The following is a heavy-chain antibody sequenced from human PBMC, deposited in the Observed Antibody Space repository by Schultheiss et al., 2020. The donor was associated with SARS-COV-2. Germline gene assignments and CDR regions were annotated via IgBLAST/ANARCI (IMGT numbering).Heavy chain of an antibody. Sequence: SETLSLTCAVYGGSFSGYYWSWIRQPAGKGLEWIGSIYHSGSTYYNPSLKSRVTISVDTSENQFSLKVRSVTAADTAVYYCARGRYSGGEDPFDYWGQGTLVTVSS. J-gene: IGHJ4*02. CDR2: IYHSGST. CDR3: ARGRYSGGEDPFDY. V-gene: IGHV4-34*09. CDR1: GGSFSGYY. D-gene: IGHD5-12*01.